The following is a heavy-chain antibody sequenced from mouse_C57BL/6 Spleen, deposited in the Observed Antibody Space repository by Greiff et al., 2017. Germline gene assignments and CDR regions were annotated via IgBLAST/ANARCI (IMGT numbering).Heavy chain of an antibody. CDR3: VTMVTTNRYCGV. CDR2: IYPGSGST. D-gene: IGHD2-2*01. Sequence: QVQLQQPGAELVKPGASVKMSCKASGYTFTSYWITWVKQRPGQGLEWIGDIYPGSGSTNYNEKFKSKATLTVDTSSSTAYMQLSSLTSEDSAVYYCVTMVTTNRYCGVWGTGTTVTVSS. V-gene: IGHV1-55*01. J-gene: IGHJ1*03. CDR1: GYTFTSYW.